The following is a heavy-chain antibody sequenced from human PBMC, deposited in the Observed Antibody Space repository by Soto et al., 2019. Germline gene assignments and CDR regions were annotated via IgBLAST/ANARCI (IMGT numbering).Heavy chain of an antibody. CDR1: GFTFSTYS. V-gene: IGHV3-21*01. D-gene: IGHD2-2*02. CDR2: ISSRSDI. J-gene: IGHJ6*02. CDR3: AREYTAWPLAYGLDV. Sequence: GGSLRLSCVGSGFTFSTYSINWVRQAPGKGLEWVSSISSRSDIYYADSVKGRFTISRGNAKNSVSLQMNSLRAEDTAVYYCAREYTAWPLAYGLDVWGQGTSVTVSS.